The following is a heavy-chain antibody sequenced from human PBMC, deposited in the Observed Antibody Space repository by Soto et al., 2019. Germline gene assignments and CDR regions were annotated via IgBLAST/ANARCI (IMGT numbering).Heavy chain of an antibody. CDR1: GFTFSSYT. V-gene: IGHV3-23*01. Sequence: EVQLLESGVGLVEPGGSRRLSCAASGFTFSSYTMSWVRQAPGKGLEWVSTISGSGSSTYSADSVKGRFTISRDNSKNTLYLQMNSLRVEDTAIYYCAKAWGIDYWGQGTLVTVSS. D-gene: IGHD7-27*01. CDR3: AKAWGIDY. CDR2: ISGSGSST. J-gene: IGHJ4*02.